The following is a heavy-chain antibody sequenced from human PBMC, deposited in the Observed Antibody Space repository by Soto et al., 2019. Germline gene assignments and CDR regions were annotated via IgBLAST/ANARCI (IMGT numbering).Heavy chain of an antibody. D-gene: IGHD3-10*01. Sequence: SVKVSCKASGYTFTSYDINWVRQATGQGLEWMGWMNPNSGNTGYAQKFQGRVTMTRNTSISTAYMELSSLRSEDTAVYYCARTEVSGDNYYYGMDVWGQGTTVTVSS. CDR2: MNPNSGNT. V-gene: IGHV1-8*01. J-gene: IGHJ6*02. CDR3: ARTEVSGDNYYYGMDV. CDR1: GYTFTSYD.